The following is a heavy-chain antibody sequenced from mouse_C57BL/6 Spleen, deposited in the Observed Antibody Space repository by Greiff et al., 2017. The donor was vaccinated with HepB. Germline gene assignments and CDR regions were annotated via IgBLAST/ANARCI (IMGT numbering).Heavy chain of an antibody. J-gene: IGHJ3*01. V-gene: IGHV3-6*01. CDR3: ARASPAWFAY. CDR2: ISYDGSN. CDR1: GYSITSGYY. Sequence: ESGPGLVKPSQSLSLTCSVTGYSITSGYYWNWIRQFPGNKLEWMGYISYDGSNNYNPSLKNRISITRDTSKNQFFLKLNSVTTEDTATYYCARASPAWFAYWGQGTLVTVSA.